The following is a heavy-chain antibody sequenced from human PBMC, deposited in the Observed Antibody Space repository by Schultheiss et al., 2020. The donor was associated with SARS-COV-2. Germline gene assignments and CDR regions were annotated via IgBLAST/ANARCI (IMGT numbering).Heavy chain of an antibody. J-gene: IGHJ5*02. V-gene: IGHV1-69*13. CDR2: IIPIFGTA. Sequence: SVKVSCKASGGTFSSYAISWVRQAPGQGLEWMGGIIPIFGTANYAQKFQGRVTITADESTSTAYMELSSLRSEDTAVYYCARDSEYYYEGGGSLNWFDPWGQGTLVTVSS. D-gene: IGHD3-22*01. CDR1: GGTFSSYA. CDR3: ARDSEYYYEGGGSLNWFDP.